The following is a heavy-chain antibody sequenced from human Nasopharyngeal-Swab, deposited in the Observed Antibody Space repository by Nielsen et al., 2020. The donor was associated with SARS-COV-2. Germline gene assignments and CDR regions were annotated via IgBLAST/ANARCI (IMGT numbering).Heavy chain of an antibody. Sequence: GESLKTSCAASGFTFSDYYMSWIRQAPGKGLEWVSYISSSGSTIYYADSVKGQFTISRDNAKNSLYLQMNSLRAEDTAVYYCARFYVRSGRYSGSDPEDYWGQGTLVTVSS. CDR3: ARFYVRSGRYSGSDPEDY. CDR2: ISSSGSTI. D-gene: IGHD1-26*01. CDR1: GFTFSDYY. J-gene: IGHJ4*02. V-gene: IGHV3-11*01.